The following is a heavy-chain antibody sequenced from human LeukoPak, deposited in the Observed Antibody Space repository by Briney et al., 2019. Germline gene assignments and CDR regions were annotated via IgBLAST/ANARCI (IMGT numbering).Heavy chain of an antibody. CDR1: GGSISSSSHY. V-gene: IGHV4-39*01. Sequence: SETLSLTCTVSGGSISSSSHYWGWIRQPPGKGLEWVGRIYYSGSTYYNPSLKSRVTISVDTSKNQFSLKLSSVTAADTAVYYCARYYYDSGGFYKDALDIWGQGTMVTVSS. J-gene: IGHJ3*02. CDR3: ARYYYDSGGFYKDALDI. CDR2: IYYSGST. D-gene: IGHD3-22*01.